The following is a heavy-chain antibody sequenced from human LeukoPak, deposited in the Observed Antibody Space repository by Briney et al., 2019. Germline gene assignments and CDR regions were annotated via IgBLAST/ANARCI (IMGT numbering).Heavy chain of an antibody. CDR1: GGFISGYY. V-gene: IGHV4-34*01. J-gene: IGHJ4*02. CDR2: INHSEST. D-gene: IGHD6-13*01. Sequence: SETLSLTCAVYGGFISGYYWSWIRQPPGKGLEWIGEINHSESTNYNPSLKSRVTISVDTSKNQFSLKLSSVTAADTAVYYCARVAEAAAFDYWGQGSLVTVSS. CDR3: ARVAEAAAFDY.